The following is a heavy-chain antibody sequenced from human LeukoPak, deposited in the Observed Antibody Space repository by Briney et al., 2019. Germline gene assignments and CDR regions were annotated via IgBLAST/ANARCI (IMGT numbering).Heavy chain of an antibody. D-gene: IGHD6-13*01. CDR1: GGSISSYY. CDR3: ARSQLGQLVPFDY. J-gene: IGHJ4*02. CDR2: IYYSGST. V-gene: IGHV4-39*01. Sequence: SETLSLTCTVSGGSISSYYWSWIRQPPGKGLEWIGSIYYSGSTYYNPSLKSRVTISVDTSKNQFSLKLSSVTAADTAVYYCARSQLGQLVPFDYWGQGTLVTVSS.